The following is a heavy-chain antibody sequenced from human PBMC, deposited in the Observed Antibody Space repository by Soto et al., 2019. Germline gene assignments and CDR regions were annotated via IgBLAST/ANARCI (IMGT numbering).Heavy chain of an antibody. CDR3: AKPPYSSSSYYYYGMDD. CDR1: GFTFSSYA. V-gene: IGHV3-23*01. Sequence: EVQLLESGGGLVQPGGSLRLSCAASGFTFSSYAMTWVRQAPGKGLEWVSAISGSGGTTYHADSVKGRFTISRDNSKNTLYLQMNSLRAEDAAVYYCAKPPYSSSSYYYYGMDDWGQGTTVTVSS. D-gene: IGHD6-6*01. CDR2: ISGSGGTT. J-gene: IGHJ6*02.